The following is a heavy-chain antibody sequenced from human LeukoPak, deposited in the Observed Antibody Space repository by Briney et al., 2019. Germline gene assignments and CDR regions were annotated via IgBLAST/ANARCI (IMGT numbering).Heavy chain of an antibody. D-gene: IGHD3-3*01. CDR1: GYTFTGYY. Sequence: ASVKVSCKASGYTFTGYYMHWVRQAPGQGLEWMGWINPNSGGTNYAQKFQGRVTMTRGTSISTAYMELSRLRSDDTAVYYCARDTDYDFWSGYYGFDYWGQGTLVTVSS. CDR2: INPNSGGT. CDR3: ARDTDYDFWSGYYGFDY. V-gene: IGHV1-2*02. J-gene: IGHJ4*02.